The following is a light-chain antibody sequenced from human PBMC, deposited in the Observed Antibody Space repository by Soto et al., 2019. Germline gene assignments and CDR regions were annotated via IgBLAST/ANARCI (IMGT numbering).Light chain of an antibody. J-gene: IGLJ1*01. CDR1: SSDVGGYNY. CDR2: EVS. V-gene: IGLV2-14*01. Sequence: QSALTQPASVSGSPGQSITISCTGTSSDVGGYNYVSWYQQHPGKAPKLMIYEVSNRPPGVSNRFSGSKSGNTASLTISGLQAEDEADYYCSSYTSSSTLHVFGTGTKVTV. CDR3: SSYTSSSTLHV.